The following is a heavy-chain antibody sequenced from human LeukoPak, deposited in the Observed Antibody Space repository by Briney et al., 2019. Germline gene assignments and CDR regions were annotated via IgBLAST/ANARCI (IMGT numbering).Heavy chain of an antibody. CDR1: GFTFSSHSM. CDR3: ARDSYDFWSGYPFDY. D-gene: IGHD3-3*01. V-gene: IGHV4-39*07. J-gene: IGHJ4*02. CDR2: IYYSGST. Sequence: PGGSLRLSCAASGFTFSSHSMNWVRQPPGKGLEWIGSIYYSGSTYYNPSLKSRVTISVDTSKNQFSLKLSSVTAADTAVYYCARDSYDFWSGYPFDYWGQGTLVTVSS.